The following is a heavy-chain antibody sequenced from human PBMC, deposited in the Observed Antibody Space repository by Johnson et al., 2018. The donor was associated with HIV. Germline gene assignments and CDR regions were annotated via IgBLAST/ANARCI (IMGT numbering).Heavy chain of an antibody. CDR1: GFTFSSYG. D-gene: IGHD3-10*01. Sequence: QVQLVESGGGVVQPGRSLRLSCAASGFTFSSYGMHWVRQAPGKGLEWVAVISYDGSNKYYADSVKGRFTISRDNSKNTLYLQMNSLRAEDTAVYYCAKCGDADAVDIWGQGTMVTVSS. CDR3: AKCGDADAVDI. V-gene: IGHV3-30*18. J-gene: IGHJ3*02. CDR2: ISYDGSNK.